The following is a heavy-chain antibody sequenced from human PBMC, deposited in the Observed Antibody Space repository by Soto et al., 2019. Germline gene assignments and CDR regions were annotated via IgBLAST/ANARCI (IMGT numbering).Heavy chain of an antibody. D-gene: IGHD3-22*01. V-gene: IGHV3-33*01. Sequence: GGSLRLSCAASGFTFSSYGRHWVRQAPGKGLEWVAVIWYDGSNKYYADSVKGRFTISRDNSKNTLYLQMNSLRAEDTAVYYCARGWYYYDSSGYYSSDAFDIWGQGTMVTVSS. CDR1: GFTFSSYG. CDR2: IWYDGSNK. J-gene: IGHJ3*02. CDR3: ARGWYYYDSSGYYSSDAFDI.